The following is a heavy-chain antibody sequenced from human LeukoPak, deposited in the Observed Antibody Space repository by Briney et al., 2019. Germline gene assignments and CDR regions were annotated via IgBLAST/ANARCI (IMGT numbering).Heavy chain of an antibody. CDR1: GGSFSGYY. CDR3: ARHRDIVVVPAAPPDW. CDR2: INHSGST. J-gene: IGHJ4*02. V-gene: IGHV4-34*01. Sequence: PSETLSLTCAVYGGSFSGYYWSWIRQPPGKGLEWIGKINHSGSTNYNPSLKSRVTISVDTPKNQFSLKLSSVTAADTAVYYCARHRDIVVVPAAPPDWWGQGTLVTVSS. D-gene: IGHD2-2*01.